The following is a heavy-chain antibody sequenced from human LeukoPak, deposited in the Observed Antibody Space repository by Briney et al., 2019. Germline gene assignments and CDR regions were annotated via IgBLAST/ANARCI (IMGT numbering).Heavy chain of an antibody. CDR3: ARHTIFGVVIYHPLDY. CDR1: GYTFTSYG. CDR2: ISAYNGNT. D-gene: IGHD3-3*01. J-gene: IGHJ4*02. V-gene: IGHV1-18*01. Sequence: GASVKVSCKASGYTFTSYGISWVRQAPGQGLEWMGWISAYNGNTNYAQKLQGRVTMTTDTSTSTAYMELRSLRSDDTAVYYCARHTIFGVVIYHPLDYWGQGTLVTVSS.